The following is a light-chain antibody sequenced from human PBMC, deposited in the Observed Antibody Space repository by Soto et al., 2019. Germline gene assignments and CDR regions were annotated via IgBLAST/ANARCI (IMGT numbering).Light chain of an antibody. CDR3: ATWDDRLSGVV. CDR1: SSNIETND. J-gene: IGLJ2*01. Sequence: QSALTQPPSASGTPGQRVTISCAGSSSNIETNDIYWHQQLPGSAPKLLIYSNDQRPSGVPDRFSASKSGTSASLAISGRRSEDDAEYFCATWDDRLSGVVFGGGTKLTVL. CDR2: SND. V-gene: IGLV1-47*02.